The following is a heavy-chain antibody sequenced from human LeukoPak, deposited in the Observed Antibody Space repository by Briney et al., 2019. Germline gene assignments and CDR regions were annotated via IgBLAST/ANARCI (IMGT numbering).Heavy chain of an antibody. CDR2: INHSGST. D-gene: IGHD3-10*01. V-gene: IGHV4-34*01. Sequence: SETLSLTCAVYGGSFSGYYWSWIRQPPGKGLEWIGEINHSGSTNYNPSLKSRVTISVDTSKNQFSLKLSSVTAADTAVYYCARVDPIVRGVLSSYYYYYGMDVWGQGTTVTVSS. J-gene: IGHJ6*02. CDR3: ARVDPIVRGVLSSYYYYYGMDV. CDR1: GGSFSGYY.